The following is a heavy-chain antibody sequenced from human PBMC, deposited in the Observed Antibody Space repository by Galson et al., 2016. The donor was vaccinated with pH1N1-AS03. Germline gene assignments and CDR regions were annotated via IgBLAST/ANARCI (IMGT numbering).Heavy chain of an antibody. Sequence: SLRLSCAASGFTFRNYAMSWVRQAPGKGLEWVSAISGDGSVTHYADTVKGRFTISRDNANSTLYLQMSSMRAEDTAVYYCATGRGSWYGPYNWCDPWGQGTLVAVSS. D-gene: IGHD6-13*01. CDR2: ISGDGSVT. V-gene: IGHV3-23*01. CDR3: ATGRGSWYGPYNWCDP. CDR1: GFTFRNYA. J-gene: IGHJ5*02.